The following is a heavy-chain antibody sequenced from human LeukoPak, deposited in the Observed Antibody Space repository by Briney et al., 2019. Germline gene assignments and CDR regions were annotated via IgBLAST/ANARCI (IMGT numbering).Heavy chain of an antibody. CDR3: AKDRSRTWSFDY. D-gene: IGHD6-13*01. V-gene: IGHV3-30*18. Sequence: PGRSLRLSRAASGFTFRSYGMHWVRQAPGKGLEWVAVISDDGRNKYYADSVKGRFTISRDDSKNTLYLQMNSLRAEDTAMYFCAKDRSRTWSFDYWGQGTLVTVSS. CDR2: ISDDGRNK. J-gene: IGHJ4*02. CDR1: GFTFRSYG.